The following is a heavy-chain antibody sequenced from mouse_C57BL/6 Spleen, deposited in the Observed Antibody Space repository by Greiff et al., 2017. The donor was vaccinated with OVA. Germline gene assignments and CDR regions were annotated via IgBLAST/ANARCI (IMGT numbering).Heavy chain of an antibody. D-gene: IGHD4-1*01. Sequence: EVKLVESGPGLVKPSQSLSLTCSVTGYSITSDYYWNWIRQFPGNKLEWMGYISYDGSNNYNPSLKNRISITRDTSKNQFFLKLNSVTTEDTATYYCARGGDWAWFAYWGQGTLVTVSA. CDR3: ARGGDWAWFAY. J-gene: IGHJ3*01. V-gene: IGHV3-6*01. CDR2: ISYDGSN. CDR1: GYSITSDYY.